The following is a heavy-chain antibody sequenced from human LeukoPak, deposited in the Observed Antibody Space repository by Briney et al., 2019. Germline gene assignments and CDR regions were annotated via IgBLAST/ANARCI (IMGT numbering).Heavy chain of an antibody. D-gene: IGHD3-22*01. CDR1: GGSISSSSFY. V-gene: IGHV4-39*02. Sequence: PSETLSLTCTVSGGSISSSSFYWGWIRQPPGKGLEWIASMYYSGSTYYNPALKTRVTISVDTSKNQFSLKLRSVTAADTAVYYCARDPYYYDSTGNLLWNAFDIWGQGTMVTVSS. J-gene: IGHJ3*02. CDR2: MYYSGST. CDR3: ARDPYYYDSTGNLLWNAFDI.